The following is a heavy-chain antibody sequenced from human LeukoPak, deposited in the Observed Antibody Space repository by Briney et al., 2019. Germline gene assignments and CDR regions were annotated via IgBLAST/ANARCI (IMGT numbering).Heavy chain of an antibody. CDR2: ISGSGGST. J-gene: IGHJ3*02. Sequence: PGGSLRLSCAASGFTLRGYEINWVRQAPGKGLEWVSAISGSGGSTYYADSVKGRFPISRDNSKNTLYLQMNSLRAEDTAVYYCAKDLLIAGSYPLDAFDIWGQGTMVTVSS. CDR3: AKDLLIAGSYPLDAFDI. D-gene: IGHD1-26*01. CDR1: GFTLRGYE. V-gene: IGHV3-23*01.